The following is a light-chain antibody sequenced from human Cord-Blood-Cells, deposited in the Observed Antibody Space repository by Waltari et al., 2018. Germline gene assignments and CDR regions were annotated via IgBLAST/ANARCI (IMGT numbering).Light chain of an antibody. V-gene: IGKV3-20*01. CDR3: QQYGSSPMYT. CDR1: QSVSSSY. CDR2: GAS. Sequence: IVLTQSPGPLSLSPGERATLSCRASQSVSSSYLAWYQQKPGQAPRLPIYGASSRATGIPDRFSGSGSGTDFTLTISRLEPEDFAVYYCQQYGSSPMYTFGQGTKLEIK. J-gene: IGKJ2*01.